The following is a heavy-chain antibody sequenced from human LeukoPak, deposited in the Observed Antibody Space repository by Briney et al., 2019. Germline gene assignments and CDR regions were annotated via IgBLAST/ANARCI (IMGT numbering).Heavy chain of an antibody. J-gene: IGHJ6*02. CDR2: IKQDGSEK. D-gene: IGHD5-12*01. V-gene: IGHV3-7*01. Sequence: PGGSLRLSCAASGFTFSSYWMSWVRQAPGKGLEWVANIKQDGSEKYYVDSVKGRFTISRDNAKNSLYLQMNSLRAEDTAVYYCARWGWLRFRYYGMDVWGQGTTVTVSS. CDR3: ARWGWLRFRYYGMDV. CDR1: GFTFSSYW.